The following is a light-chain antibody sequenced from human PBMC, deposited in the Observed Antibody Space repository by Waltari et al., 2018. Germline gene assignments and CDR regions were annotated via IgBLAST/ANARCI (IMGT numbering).Light chain of an antibody. Sequence: QSALTQPPSASGTPGQWVIISCSGSSSNIGSNAVSWYRQFPGTAPRLLIYSNSVPTSGVPDRFSGSKSGTSASLTISGLQSDDAADYYCATWDDRQTGYVVFGGGTKLTVL. CDR3: ATWDDRQTGYVV. J-gene: IGLJ2*01. V-gene: IGLV1-44*01. CDR2: SNS. CDR1: SSNIGSNA.